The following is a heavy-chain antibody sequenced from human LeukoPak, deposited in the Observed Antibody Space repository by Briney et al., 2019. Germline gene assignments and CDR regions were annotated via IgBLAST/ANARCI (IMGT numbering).Heavy chain of an antibody. J-gene: IGHJ6*03. Sequence: SETLSLTCAVSGYSISSGFYWGWIRQPPGKGLEWIGSIYHSGTTYYNPSLKSRVTISVDTSKNQFPLKLTSVTAADTAVYYCARDGGSGYATYYYMDVWGKGTTVTVSS. CDR2: IYHSGTT. CDR3: ARDGGSGYATYYYMDV. V-gene: IGHV4-38-2*02. CDR1: GYSISSGFY. D-gene: IGHD5-12*01.